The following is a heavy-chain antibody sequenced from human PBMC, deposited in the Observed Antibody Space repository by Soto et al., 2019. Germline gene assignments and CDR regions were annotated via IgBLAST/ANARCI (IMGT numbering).Heavy chain of an antibody. D-gene: IGHD3-3*01. CDR3: STDSRFLEWSSYYYGMDV. V-gene: IGHV3-15*01. Sequence: LRLSCAASGFTFNNAWMSWVRQVPGKGLEWVGRIKSKTHGGTTDYAAPVKGRFTISRDDSKNTLYLQMNSLKTEDTAVYYCSTDSRFLEWSSYYYGMDVWGPGTTVTVSS. J-gene: IGHJ6*02. CDR1: GFTFNNAW. CDR2: IKSKTHGGTT.